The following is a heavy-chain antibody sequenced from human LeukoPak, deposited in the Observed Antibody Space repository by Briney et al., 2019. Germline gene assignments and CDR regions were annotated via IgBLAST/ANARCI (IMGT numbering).Heavy chain of an antibody. J-gene: IGHJ4*02. CDR2: VSSSGNTI. CDR3: ARGRVQYY. V-gene: IGHV3-48*03. CDR1: GFTFSSYE. Sequence: GGSLRLSCAASGFTFSSYEMNWVRQAPGKGLEWVSYVSSSGNTIYYADSVKGRFTISRDNAKNSLYLQMNSLRAEDTAVYYCARGRVQYYWGQGTLVTVSS.